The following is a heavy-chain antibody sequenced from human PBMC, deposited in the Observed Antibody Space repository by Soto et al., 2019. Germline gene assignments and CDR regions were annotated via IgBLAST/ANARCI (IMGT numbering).Heavy chain of an antibody. CDR2: ISYSAKT. D-gene: IGHD1-1*01. CDR3: ARHRNWKVDY. J-gene: IGHJ4*02. CDR1: GYSITSGFY. V-gene: IGHV4-38-2*01. Sequence: SETLSLTCGVSGYSITSGFYWGWVRQSPGKGLDWIGTISYSAKTFYNPSLASRFSMAVDTSKNQFSLKVTSVTAADTAVYYCARHRNWKVDYWGQGTLVTVSS.